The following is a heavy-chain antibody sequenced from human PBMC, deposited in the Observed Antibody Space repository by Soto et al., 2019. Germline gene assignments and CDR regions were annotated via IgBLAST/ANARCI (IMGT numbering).Heavy chain of an antibody. CDR3: ASLPGYDSSGYYSDMRDY. CDR1: GYXFTSYW. J-gene: IGHJ4*02. D-gene: IGHD3-22*01. V-gene: IGHV5-10-1*01. Sequence: GESLKXSCKGSGYXFTSYWISWVRQMPGKGLEWMGRIDPSDSYTNYSPSFQGHVTIPADKSISTAYLQWSSLKASDTAMYYCASLPGYDSSGYYSDMRDYWGQGTLVTVSS. CDR2: IDPSDSYT.